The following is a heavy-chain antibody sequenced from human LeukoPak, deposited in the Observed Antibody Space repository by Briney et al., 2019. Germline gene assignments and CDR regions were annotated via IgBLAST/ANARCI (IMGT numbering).Heavy chain of an antibody. CDR1: GYSISSGYY. CDR2: IYHSGST. Sequence: PSETLSLTCTVSGYSISSGYYWGWIRQPPGKGLEWIGSIYHSGSTYYNPSLKSRVTISVDTSKNQFPLKLSSVTAADTAVYYCARANVLLWFGESDFDYWGQGTLVTVSS. J-gene: IGHJ4*02. CDR3: ARANVLLWFGESDFDY. D-gene: IGHD3-10*01. V-gene: IGHV4-38-2*02.